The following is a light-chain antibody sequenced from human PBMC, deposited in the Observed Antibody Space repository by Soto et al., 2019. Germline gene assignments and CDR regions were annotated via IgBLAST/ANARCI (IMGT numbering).Light chain of an antibody. CDR1: QSVSSY. CDR2: DAS. Sequence: EIVVTQSPATLSLSPGERATLSCRASQSVSSYLAWYQQKPGQAPRLLIYDASNRATGIPARFSGSGSRTDCTLTVSSLEPEDFAVYYCQQRSNWPPITFGQGTRLEIK. V-gene: IGKV3-11*01. CDR3: QQRSNWPPIT. J-gene: IGKJ5*01.